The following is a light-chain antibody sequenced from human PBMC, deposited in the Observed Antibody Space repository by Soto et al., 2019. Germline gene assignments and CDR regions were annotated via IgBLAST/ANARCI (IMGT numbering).Light chain of an antibody. CDR2: GAS. V-gene: IGKV3-20*01. CDR3: QQYGSSPEYT. CDR1: QSVRSSY. J-gene: IGKJ2*01. Sequence: EIVLTQSPGTLSLSPGERATLSCRASQSVRSSYLAWYQQKPGQAPRLLIYGASSRATGIPDRFSGSGSGTDLTLTISRLEPEDFAVYYCQQYGSSPEYTFGQGTNLEIK.